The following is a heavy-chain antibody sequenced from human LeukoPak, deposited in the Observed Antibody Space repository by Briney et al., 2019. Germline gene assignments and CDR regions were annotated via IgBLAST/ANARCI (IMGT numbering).Heavy chain of an antibody. CDR1: GGSISRGGYY. CDR2: IYYSGST. Sequence: SETLSLTCTVSGGSISRGGYYWSWIRQHPGRGLEGIGYIYYSGSTYYNPSLKSRVTIQVHPSKTHSSLILSSVTAPDTAVYYCARPPVATAGADWVDPWGQGTLVTVSS. CDR3: ARPPVATAGADWVDP. D-gene: IGHD2-2*01. V-gene: IGHV4-31*03. J-gene: IGHJ5*02.